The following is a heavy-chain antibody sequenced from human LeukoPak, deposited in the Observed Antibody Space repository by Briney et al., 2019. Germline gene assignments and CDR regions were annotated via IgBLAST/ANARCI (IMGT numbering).Heavy chain of an antibody. CDR3: AKDIYYYDSSGSGRARGIENAFDI. V-gene: IGHV3-9*01. Sequence: GGSLRLSCAASGFTFDDYATRWVRHAPGKGLEWVSGISWNSGSIVYADSVKGRFTISRDNAKNSLYLQMNSLRAEDTALYYCAKDIYYYDSSGSGRARGIENAFDIWGQGTMVTVSS. D-gene: IGHD3-22*01. CDR1: GFTFDDYA. CDR2: ISWNSGSI. J-gene: IGHJ3*02.